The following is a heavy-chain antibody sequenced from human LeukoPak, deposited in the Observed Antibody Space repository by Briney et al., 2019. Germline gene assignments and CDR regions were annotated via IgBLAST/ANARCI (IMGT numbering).Heavy chain of an antibody. CDR1: GFTVSSNY. D-gene: IGHD3-16*01. J-gene: IGHJ6*02. V-gene: IGHV3-21*01. Sequence: PGGSLRLSCAASGFTVSSNYMSWVRQAPGKGLEWVSSISSSSSYIYYADSVKGRFTISRDNAKNSLYLQMNSLRAEDTAVYYCARGGGLDVWGQGATVTVSS. CDR3: ARGGGLDV. CDR2: ISSSSSYI.